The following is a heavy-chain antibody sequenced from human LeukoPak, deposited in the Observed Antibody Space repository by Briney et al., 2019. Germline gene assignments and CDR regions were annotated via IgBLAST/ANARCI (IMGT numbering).Heavy chain of an antibody. CDR3: ARDCGYYDRSGYYYYYGMDV. CDR2: INVNSGGT. D-gene: IGHD3-22*01. CDR1: GYTFTGYY. J-gene: IGHJ6*02. Sequence: ASVKVSCKASGYTFTGYYMHWVRQAPGQGLEWMGRINVNSGGTNYAQKFQGRVTMTRDTSINTAYMELSRLRSDDTAVYYCARDCGYYDRSGYYYYYGMDVWGQGTTVTVSS. V-gene: IGHV1-2*06.